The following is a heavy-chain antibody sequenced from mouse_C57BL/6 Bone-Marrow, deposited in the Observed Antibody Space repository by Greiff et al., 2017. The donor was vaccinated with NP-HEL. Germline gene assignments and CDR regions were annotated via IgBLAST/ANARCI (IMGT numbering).Heavy chain of an antibody. CDR2: IDPSDSYT. Sequence: QVQLQQPGAELVMPGASVKLSCKASGYTFTSYWMHWVKQRPGQGLEWIGEIDPSDSYTNYNQKFKGKSTLTVDKSSSTAYMQLSSLTSEDSAVYYCASRGLRLNWFAYWGQGTLVTVSA. V-gene: IGHV1-69*01. CDR1: GYTFTSYW. CDR3: ASRGLRLNWFAY. D-gene: IGHD2-4*01. J-gene: IGHJ3*01.